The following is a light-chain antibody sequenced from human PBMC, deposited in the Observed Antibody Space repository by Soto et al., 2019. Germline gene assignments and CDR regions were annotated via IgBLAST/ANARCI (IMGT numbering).Light chain of an antibody. CDR2: KAS. CDR3: QQYLSYPIT. Sequence: DIQMTQSPSTLSASVGDRVTITCRASQSISSWLAWYQQKAGNAPKSLIYKASSLESGVPSRFRGSGSGTEFPLTLSSLQPDDFATYYFQQYLSYPITFGQGTRLEMK. J-gene: IGKJ5*01. V-gene: IGKV1-5*03. CDR1: QSISSW.